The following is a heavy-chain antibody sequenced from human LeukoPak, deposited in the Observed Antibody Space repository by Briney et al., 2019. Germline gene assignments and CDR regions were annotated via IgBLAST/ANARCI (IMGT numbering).Heavy chain of an antibody. J-gene: IGHJ4*02. CDR3: ARDTAGYSYGIDY. V-gene: IGHV3-66*01. CDR2: IYSGGST. CDR1: GFTVSSNY. Sequence: PGGSLRLSCAASGFTVSSNYMSWVRQAPGKGLEWVSVIYSGGSTYYADSVKGRFTISRDNSKNTLYLQMNSLRAEDTAVYYCARDTAGYSYGIDYWGQGTLVTVSA. D-gene: IGHD5-18*01.